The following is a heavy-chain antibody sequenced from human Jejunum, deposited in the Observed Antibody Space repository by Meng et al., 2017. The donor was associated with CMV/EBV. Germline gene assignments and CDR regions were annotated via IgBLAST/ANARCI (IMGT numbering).Heavy chain of an antibody. Sequence: KASGYRFISHAMNWVRQAPGQGLEWMGWINTNTGNPTYGQGLAGRFVFSLDTSVSTAYLQITNLKAEDTAVYYCARGGNPEYGDYTYWGQGTLVTVSS. CDR1: GYRFISHA. D-gene: IGHD4-17*01. CDR3: ARGGNPEYGDYTY. CDR2: INTNTGNP. V-gene: IGHV7-4-1*02. J-gene: IGHJ4*02.